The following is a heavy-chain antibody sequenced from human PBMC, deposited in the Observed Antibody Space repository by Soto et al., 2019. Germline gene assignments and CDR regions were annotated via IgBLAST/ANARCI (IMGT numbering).Heavy chain of an antibody. V-gene: IGHV4-61*01. CDR3: ARGLRITMVRGFDY. Sequence: SETLALTGTVSGGSVSSGSYYWSWIRQPPGKGLEWIGYIYYSGSTNYNPSLKSRVTISVDTSKNQFSLKLSSVTAADTAVYYCARGLRITMVRGFDYWGQGTLVTVSS. J-gene: IGHJ4*02. D-gene: IGHD3-10*01. CDR1: GGSVSSGSYY. CDR2: IYYSGST.